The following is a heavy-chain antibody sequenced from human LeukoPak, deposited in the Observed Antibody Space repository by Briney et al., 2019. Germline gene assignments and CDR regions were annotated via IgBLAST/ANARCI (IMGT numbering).Heavy chain of an antibody. D-gene: IGHD3-22*01. V-gene: IGHV4-39*07. CDR2: SYYSGSA. CDR3: ARDRPNVDSTGYFSRHDAFDI. CDR1: GGSNSSSSYY. Sequence: PSETLSLTRIVSGGSNSSSSYYWGWSPQPPGKGQKWIGSSYYSGSAYYNPSRKSRVTISVDPCKNQFSLTLSSVTAADTAMYYCARDRPNVDSTGYFSRHDAFDIWGQGTMVTVSS. J-gene: IGHJ3*02.